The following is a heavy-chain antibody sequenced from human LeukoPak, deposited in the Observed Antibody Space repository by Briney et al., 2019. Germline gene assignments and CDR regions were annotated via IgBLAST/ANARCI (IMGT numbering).Heavy chain of an antibody. V-gene: IGHV1-69*05. D-gene: IGHD4-17*01. CDR3: AREGEGAYGDYENY. J-gene: IGHJ4*02. Sequence: ASVKVSGKASGGTFSSYAISWVRQAPGQGLEWMGRIIPIFGTANYAQKFQGRVTITTDESTSTAYMELSSLRSEDTAVYYCAREGEGAYGDYENYWGQGTLVTVSS. CDR2: IIPIFGTA. CDR1: GGTFSSYA.